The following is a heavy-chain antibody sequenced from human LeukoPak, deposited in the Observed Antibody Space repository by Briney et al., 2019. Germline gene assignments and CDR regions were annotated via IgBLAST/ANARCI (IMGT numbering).Heavy chain of an antibody. CDR2: INPDSDYT. J-gene: IGHJ4*02. CDR3: VREIWHYAF. Sequence: ASVKVSCKASGYSITVNHIHWVRQAPGQGLEWMGFINPDSDYTESTQKFQGRLTMTRDTSSNSVYMELSGLTSDDAAIYYCVREIWHYAFWGQGTPVTVSS. CDR1: GYSITVNH. V-gene: IGHV1-2*02. D-gene: IGHD1-7*01.